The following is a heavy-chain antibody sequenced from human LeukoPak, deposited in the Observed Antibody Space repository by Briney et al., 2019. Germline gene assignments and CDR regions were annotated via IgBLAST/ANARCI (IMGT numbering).Heavy chain of an antibody. CDR1: RDSISGKY. Sequence: PSETLSLTCTLSRDSISGKYWSWIRQSPGKGLEWIGYIYDSGSTNYNPSLASRVTISVDTSKNQFSLRLTSVTAADTAVYYCTRDHGRSIVLQWGQGTLVTVSS. CDR2: IYDSGST. CDR3: TRDHGRSIVLQ. J-gene: IGHJ4*02. D-gene: IGHD1-26*01. V-gene: IGHV4-59*12.